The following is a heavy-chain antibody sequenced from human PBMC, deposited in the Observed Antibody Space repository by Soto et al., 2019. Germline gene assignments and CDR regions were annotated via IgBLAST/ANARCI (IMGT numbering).Heavy chain of an antibody. CDR2: IIPIFRKP. CDR1: GGSFSTYA. CDR3: XRDKDRXXLXXXYYYATDV. J-gene: IGHJ6*02. Sequence: QVQLVQSGAEVKKPGSSVKVSCRVPGGSFSTYAISWVRQAPGQGLEWMGGIIPIFRKPRYGQKFQGRVTITAXXXXXXXXXXLXXLXXXXXXXXXXXRDKDRXXLXXXYYYATDVWGQGTTVTVSS. D-gene: IGHD3-10*01. V-gene: IGHV1-69*12.